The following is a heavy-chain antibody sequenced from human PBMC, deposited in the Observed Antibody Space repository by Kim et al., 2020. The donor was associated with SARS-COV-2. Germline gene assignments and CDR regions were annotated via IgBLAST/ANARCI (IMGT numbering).Heavy chain of an antibody. CDR2: FNHKDGET. D-gene: IGHD2-21*02. V-gene: IGHV1-24*01. J-gene: IGHJ6*01. CDR1: GYTFRELS. CDR3: AAVRLSYDYFPDCFPPRYG. Sequence: ASVKVSCKASGYTFRELSMHWVRQAPGKGLEWLGGFNHKDGETGYAQKFQGRVTMTEDTSIDTAYMELSSLRSEDTAVYYCAAVRLSYDYFPDCFPPRYG.